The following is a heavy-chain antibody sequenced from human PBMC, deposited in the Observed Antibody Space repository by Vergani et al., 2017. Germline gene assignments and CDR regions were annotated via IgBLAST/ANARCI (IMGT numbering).Heavy chain of an antibody. CDR2: ISGSGGST. V-gene: IGHV3-23*01. CDR3: AKVELRHIVVVPAASPGAFDI. J-gene: IGHJ3*02. CDR1: GFTFSSYA. D-gene: IGHD2-2*01. Sequence: EVQLLESGGGLVQPGGSLRLSCAASGFTFSSYAMSWVRQAPGKGLEWVSGISGSGGSTYNAYSVKGRFTISRDNSKTTLYLQMNSLRAEDTAVYYCAKVELRHIVVVPAASPGAFDIWGQGTMVTVSS.